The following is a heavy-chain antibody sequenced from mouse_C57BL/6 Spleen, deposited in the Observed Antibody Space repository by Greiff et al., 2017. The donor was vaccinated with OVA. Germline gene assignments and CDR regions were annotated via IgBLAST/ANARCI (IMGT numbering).Heavy chain of an antibody. CDR2: ISYSGST. V-gene: IGHV3-1*01. J-gene: IGHJ4*01. CDR3: ASGGYDYPYYYAMDY. CDR1: GYSITSGYD. Sequence: VQLKESGPGLVKPSQSLSLTCTVTGYSITSGYDWHWIRHFPGNKLEWMGYISYSGSTNYNPSLKSRISITHDTSKNHFFLKLNSVTTEDTATYYCASGGYDYPYYYAMDYWGQGTSVTVSS. D-gene: IGHD2-4*01.